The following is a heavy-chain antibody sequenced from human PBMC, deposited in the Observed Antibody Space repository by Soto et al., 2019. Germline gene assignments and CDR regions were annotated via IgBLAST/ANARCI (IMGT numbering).Heavy chain of an antibody. CDR1: GFTFSSYG. Sequence: GGSLRLSCAASGFTFSSYGMHWVRQAPGKGLEWVAVIWYDGSNKYYADSVKGRFTISRDNSKNTLYLQMNSLGAEDTAVYYCARVRGYCSGGSCSTPRVYYYYGMDVWGQGTTVTVSS. V-gene: IGHV3-33*01. D-gene: IGHD2-15*01. J-gene: IGHJ6*02. CDR2: IWYDGSNK. CDR3: ARVRGYCSGGSCSTPRVYYYYGMDV.